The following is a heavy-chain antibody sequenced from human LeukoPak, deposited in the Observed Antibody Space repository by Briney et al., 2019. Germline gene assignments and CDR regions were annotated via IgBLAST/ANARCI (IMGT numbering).Heavy chain of an antibody. CDR2: IYPGDSDT. D-gene: IGHD6-19*01. J-gene: IGHJ4*02. V-gene: IGHV5-51*01. CDR1: GYSFTIYW. Sequence: GESLKISCKGSGYSFTIYWIGWGRQMPGKGLEWMGIIYPGDSDTRYSPSFQGQVTISADRSINTAYLHRSSLEASDTAIYYCARRLKNSNGWTFDYWGQGTLVTVSS. CDR3: ARRLKNSNGWTFDY.